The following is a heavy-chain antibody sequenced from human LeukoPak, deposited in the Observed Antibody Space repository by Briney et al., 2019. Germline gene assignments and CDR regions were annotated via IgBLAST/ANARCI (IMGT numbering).Heavy chain of an antibody. CDR2: ISGSGVST. V-gene: IGHV3-23*01. CDR1: GFTFSSYA. J-gene: IGHJ4*02. CDR3: AKPAGMVRAYYFDY. D-gene: IGHD3-10*01. Sequence: GGSLRLSCAASGFTFSSYAMSWARQAPGKGLEWVSAISGSGVSTYYADSGKGRFTISRDNSRNTLYLQMNSLRAEDTAVYYCAKPAGMVRAYYFDYWGQGTLVTVSS.